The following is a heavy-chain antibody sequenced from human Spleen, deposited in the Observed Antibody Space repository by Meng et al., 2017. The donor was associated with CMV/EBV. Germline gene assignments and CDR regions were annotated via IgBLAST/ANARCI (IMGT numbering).Heavy chain of an antibody. V-gene: IGHV1-18*01. J-gene: IGHJ4*02. D-gene: IGHD3-3*01. CDR2: ISAYNGNT. Sequence: YTFTSYGISWVRQAPGQGLEWMGGISAYNGNTNYAQKLQGRVTMTTDTSTSTAYMELRSLRSDDTAVYYCARDIGDFWSGYYTGFDYWGQGTLVTVSS. CDR3: ARDIGDFWSGYYTGFDY. CDR1: YTFTSYG.